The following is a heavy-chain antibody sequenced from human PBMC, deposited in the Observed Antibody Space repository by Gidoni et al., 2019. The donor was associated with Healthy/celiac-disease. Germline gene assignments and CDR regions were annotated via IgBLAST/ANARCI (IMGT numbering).Heavy chain of an antibody. CDR1: GGTFRSYA. J-gene: IGHJ6*03. Sequence: QVQLVQSGAEVKTPGSSVMVSCKASGGTFRSYAITWVRQSPGQGLEWMGGIIPIFGTANYAQKFQGRVTITADESTSTAYMELSSLRSEDTAVYYCARGSYYYDSSGPTPGDYYYMDVWGKGTTVTVSS. CDR2: IIPIFGTA. V-gene: IGHV1-69*01. CDR3: ARGSYYYDSSGPTPGDYYYMDV. D-gene: IGHD3-22*01.